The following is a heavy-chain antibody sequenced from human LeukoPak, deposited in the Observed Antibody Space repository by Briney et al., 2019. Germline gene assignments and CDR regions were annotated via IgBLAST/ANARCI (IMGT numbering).Heavy chain of an antibody. CDR1: GYSFTTYW. CDR2: IYPGDSDT. D-gene: IGHD3-22*01. J-gene: IGHJ4*02. Sequence: GESLKISSKGSGYSFTTYWIGWVRKMPGKGLEWMGLIYPGDSDTTYSPSFQGQVTISADKSISTAYLQWSSLKASDTAMYYCARLLSTHPYYDSSGYYWAPLDYWGQGTLVTVSS. CDR3: ARLLSTHPYYDSSGYYWAPLDY. V-gene: IGHV5-51*01.